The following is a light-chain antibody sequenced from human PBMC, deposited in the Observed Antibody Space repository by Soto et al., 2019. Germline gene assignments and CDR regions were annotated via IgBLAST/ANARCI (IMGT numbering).Light chain of an antibody. CDR2: EVT. J-gene: IGLJ2*01. Sequence: QSALTQPPSASGSPGQSVTISCTGTSNDVGGYNYVSWYQQHPGKAPKLMIYEVTKRPSGVPDRFSGSKSGNTASLTVSGLQADDEADYYCSSYAGSTVVFGGGTKLTVL. CDR1: SNDVGGYNY. CDR3: SSYAGSTVV. V-gene: IGLV2-8*01.